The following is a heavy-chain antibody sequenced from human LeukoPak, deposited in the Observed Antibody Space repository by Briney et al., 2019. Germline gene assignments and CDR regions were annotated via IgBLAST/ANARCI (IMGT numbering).Heavy chain of an antibody. V-gene: IGHV4-59*12. CDR2: IYYSGST. J-gene: IGHJ4*02. CDR1: GGSITSYY. CDR3: ARETDYYDSSGYHPGGPFDY. D-gene: IGHD3-22*01. Sequence: SETLSLTCTVSGGSITSYYWSWIRQPPGKGLEWIGYIYYSGSTNYNPSLRSRVTISVDTSKNQFSLKLSSVTAADTAVYYCARETDYYDSSGYHPGGPFDYWGQGTLVTVSS.